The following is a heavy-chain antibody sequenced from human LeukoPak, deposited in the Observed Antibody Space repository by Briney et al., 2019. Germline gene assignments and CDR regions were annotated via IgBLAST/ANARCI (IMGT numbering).Heavy chain of an antibody. V-gene: IGHV3-48*01. CDR2: ISSSSSTI. D-gene: IGHD1/OR15-1a*01. CDR1: GFTFSSYS. J-gene: IGHJ4*02. CDR3: ARDWGWQEQLARYFDY. Sequence: GGSLRLSCAASGFTFSSYSMNWVRQAPGKGLEWVSYISSSSSTIYYADSVKGRFTISRDNAKNSLYLQMNSLTTDDSALYYCARDWGWQEQLARYFDYWGQGTLVTVSS.